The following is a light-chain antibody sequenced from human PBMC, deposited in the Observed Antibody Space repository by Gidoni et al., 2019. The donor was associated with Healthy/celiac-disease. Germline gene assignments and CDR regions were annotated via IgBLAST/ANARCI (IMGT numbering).Light chain of an antibody. CDR3: QQYLSLPLT. V-gene: IGKV4-1*01. CDR2: ATS. J-gene: IGKJ4*01. CDR1: QSVFYSSNNQNS. Sequence: DIVMTPSPASLAVSLGERAAINCKSSQSVFYSSNNQNSLTWYQQKPGQPPKLLIYATSTRAAGVPDRCSGSGSGTDFTLTISSLQAEDVAVYYWQQYLSLPLTFGGGTKVEIK.